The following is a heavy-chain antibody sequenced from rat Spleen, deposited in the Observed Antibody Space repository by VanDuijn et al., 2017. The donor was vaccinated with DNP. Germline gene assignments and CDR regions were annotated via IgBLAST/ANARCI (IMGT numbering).Heavy chain of an antibody. J-gene: IGHJ3*01. V-gene: IGHV5-25*01. CDR2: ISPSGGST. D-gene: IGHD1-4*01. CDR3: ARSRLPGYYPFAC. CDR1: GFTFSNYD. Sequence: EVQLVESGGGLVQPGRSLKLSCAASGFTFSNYDMAWVRQAPTKGLEWVASISPSGGSTYYRDSVKGRFTVSRDNAKSTLYLQMDSLRSEDTATYYCARSRLPGYYPFACWGQGTLVTVSS.